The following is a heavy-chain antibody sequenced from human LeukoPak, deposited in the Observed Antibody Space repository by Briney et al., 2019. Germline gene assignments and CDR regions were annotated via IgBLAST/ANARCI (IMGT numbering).Heavy chain of an antibody. CDR2: IYAGGTI. Sequence: PSETLSLTCTVSIDSISTYYWSWVRQPPGKGLEWIGYIYAGGTINYNPSLKSRVTISIDASKNHLSLKLSSVTAADTAVYYCARRGAGGGIPLGHWGQGTLVTVSS. V-gene: IGHV4-4*08. J-gene: IGHJ4*02. CDR1: IDSISTYY. CDR3: ARRGAGGGIPLGH. D-gene: IGHD4-23*01.